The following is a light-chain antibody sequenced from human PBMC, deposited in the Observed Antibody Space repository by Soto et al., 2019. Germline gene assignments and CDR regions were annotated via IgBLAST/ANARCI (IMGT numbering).Light chain of an antibody. CDR1: QIISTY. V-gene: IGKV1-39*01. J-gene: IGKJ1*01. CDR2: AAS. CDR3: QQTYSAPPT. Sequence: DIQMTETPSSLSTAEVSRVTITCKASQIISTYLNWYQQRAGLASRLLIYAASSLQSGVPPRFSGSGSGTDFTLTISSLQPEDFATYFCQQTYSAPPTFGQGTKVDIK.